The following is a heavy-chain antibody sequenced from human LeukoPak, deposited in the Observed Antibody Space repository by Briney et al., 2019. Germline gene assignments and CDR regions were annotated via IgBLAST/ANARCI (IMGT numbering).Heavy chain of an antibody. CDR1: GGSISSSSYY. D-gene: IGHD6-19*01. CDR3: ARLLVPTWVAVAAGGHRDY. V-gene: IGHV4-39*01. J-gene: IGHJ4*02. Sequence: SETLSLTCTVSGGSISSSSYYWGWIRQPPGKGLEWIGSIYYSGSTYYNPSLKSRVTISVDTSKNQFSLKLSSVTAADTAVYYCARLLVPTWVAVAAGGHRDYWGQGTLVTVSS. CDR2: IYYSGST.